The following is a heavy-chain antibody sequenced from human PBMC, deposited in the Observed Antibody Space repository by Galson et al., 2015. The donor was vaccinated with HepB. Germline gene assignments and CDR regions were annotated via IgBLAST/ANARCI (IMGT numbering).Heavy chain of an antibody. CDR2: IDPSDSYT. V-gene: IGHV5-10-1*01. D-gene: IGHD6-19*01. CDR3: ARLLGWEQWLGSDYYYDGLDV. CDR1: GYNFTSYW. Sequence: QSGAEVKKPGESLRISCKGSGYNFTSYWINWVRQMPGKGLEWMGRIDPSDSYTNYSPSFQGHVAISADKSISTAYLQWSSLKASDTAMYYCARLLGWEQWLGSDYYYDGLDVWGQATTVTVSS. J-gene: IGHJ6*02.